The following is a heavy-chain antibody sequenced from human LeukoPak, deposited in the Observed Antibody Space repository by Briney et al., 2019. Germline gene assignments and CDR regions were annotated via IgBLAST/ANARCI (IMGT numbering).Heavy chain of an antibody. CDR2: IYYSGST. J-gene: IGHJ4*02. Sequence: ASETLSLTCTVSGGSISSGDYYWSWIRQPPGKGLEWIGYIYYSGSTYYNPSLKSRVTISVDTSKNQFSLKLSSVTAADTAVYYCARGVVVAATHDYYFDYWGQGTLVTVSS. V-gene: IGHV4-30-4*01. CDR1: GGSISSGDYY. CDR3: ARGVVVAATHDYYFDY. D-gene: IGHD2-15*01.